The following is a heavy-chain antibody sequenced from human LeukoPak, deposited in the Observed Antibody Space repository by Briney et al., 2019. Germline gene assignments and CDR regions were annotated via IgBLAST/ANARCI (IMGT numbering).Heavy chain of an antibody. D-gene: IGHD3-22*01. Sequence: SSVKVSCKASGGTFSSYAISWVRQAPGQGLEWMGRIIPIFGTANYAQKLQGRVTMTTDTSTSTAYMELRSLRSDDTAVYYCARGNPYYYDSSGYYWRSYYFDYWGQGTLVTVSS. V-gene: IGHV1-69*05. CDR3: ARGNPYYYDSSGYYWRSYYFDY. CDR2: IIPIFGTA. J-gene: IGHJ4*02. CDR1: GGTFSSYA.